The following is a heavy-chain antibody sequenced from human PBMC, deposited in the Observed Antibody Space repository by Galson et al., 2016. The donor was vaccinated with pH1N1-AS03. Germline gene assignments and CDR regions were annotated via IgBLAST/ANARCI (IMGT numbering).Heavy chain of an antibody. D-gene: IGHD3-10*01. V-gene: IGHV3-53*01. Sequence: SLRLSCAASGFSVRTNYMTWIRHTPGKGLEWVSLLSAGNDAYYAGSVRGRFTISRSDSKNTLHLQMNSLRANDTGVYYCARDRHHSSRSYYYGMDVWGQGTTVTVAS. J-gene: IGHJ6*02. CDR3: ARDRHHSSRSYYYGMDV. CDR1: GFSVRTNY. CDR2: LSAGNDA.